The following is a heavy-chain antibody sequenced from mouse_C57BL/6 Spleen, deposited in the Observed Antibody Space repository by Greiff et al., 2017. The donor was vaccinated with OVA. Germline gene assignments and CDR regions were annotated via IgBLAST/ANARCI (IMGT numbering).Heavy chain of an antibody. J-gene: IGHJ4*01. Sequence: VQLQQSGPELVKPGASVKISCKASGYSFTDYNMNWVKQSNGKSLEWIGVINPNYGTTSYNQKFKGKATLTVDQSSSTAYMQLNSLTSEDSAVYTCARYGSSSYYYAMDYWGQGTSVTVSA. D-gene: IGHD1-1*01. CDR2: INPNYGTT. V-gene: IGHV1-39*01. CDR1: GYSFTDYN. CDR3: ARYGSSSYYYAMDY.